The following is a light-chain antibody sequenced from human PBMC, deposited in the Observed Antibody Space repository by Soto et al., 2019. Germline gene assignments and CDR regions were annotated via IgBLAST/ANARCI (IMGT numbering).Light chain of an antibody. J-gene: IGKJ5*01. Sequence: EIVLTQSPATLSLSPGERATLSCRASQRVSSYLAWYQQKPGQAPRLLIYDASNRATGIPARFSGSGSGTDFPLTISSLEPEDFAVYYCQQRSNWLSITFGQGTRLEIK. V-gene: IGKV3-11*01. CDR3: QQRSNWLSIT. CDR2: DAS. CDR1: QRVSSY.